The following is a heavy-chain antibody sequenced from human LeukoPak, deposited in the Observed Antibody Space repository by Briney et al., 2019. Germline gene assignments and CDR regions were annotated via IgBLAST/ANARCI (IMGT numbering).Heavy chain of an antibody. D-gene: IGHD3-22*01. CDR2: LYTSGST. CDR1: GGSISSYY. V-gene: IGHV4-4*07. CDR3: ARAVRYYDSSGYHNWFDS. Sequence: SSETLSLTCTGSGGSISSYYWSWIRQPAGKGLEWIGRLYTSGSTNYNPSLKSRVTMSVDTSKNQFSLKLSSVTAADTAVYYCARAVRYYDSSGYHNWFDSWGQGTLVTVSS. J-gene: IGHJ5*01.